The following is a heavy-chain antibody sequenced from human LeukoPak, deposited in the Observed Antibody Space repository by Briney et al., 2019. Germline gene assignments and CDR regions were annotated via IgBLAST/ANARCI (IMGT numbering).Heavy chain of an antibody. Sequence: SETLSLTCTVSGDSINSLDLWSWVRQPPGKGLEWIGEMYLSGTTHSNPSVKSRVTISIDKSKNQFFLNLSSVTAADTAVYYCAGLVGRYSSGLYYYYFDYWGQRTLVTVSS. CDR1: GDSINSLDL. D-gene: IGHD3-22*01. CDR2: MYLSGTT. CDR3: AGLVGRYSSGLYYYYFDY. V-gene: IGHV4-4*02. J-gene: IGHJ4*02.